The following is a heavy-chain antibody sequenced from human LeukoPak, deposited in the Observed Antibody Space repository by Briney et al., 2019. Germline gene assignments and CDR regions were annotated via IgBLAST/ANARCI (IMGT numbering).Heavy chain of an antibody. CDR3: ARAPSAQWYFQH. V-gene: IGHV3-53*01. CDR1: GFSVSSNY. Sequence: PGGSLRVSCAASGFSVSSNYMSWVRQAPGKGLEWVSVIYSGGSSYYGDSVKGRFTISRDNSKNTLYLQMNSLRAEDTAVYYCARAPSAQWYFQHWGQGTLVIVSS. CDR2: IYSGGSS. J-gene: IGHJ1*01. D-gene: IGHD6-19*01.